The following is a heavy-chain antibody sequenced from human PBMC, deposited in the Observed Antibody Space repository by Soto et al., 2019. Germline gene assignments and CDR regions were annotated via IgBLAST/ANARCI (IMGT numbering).Heavy chain of an antibody. CDR2: IIPILGIA. D-gene: IGHD1-1*01. Sequence: SAKVSCKASGGTFSSYTISWVRQAPGQGLEWMGRIIPILGIANYAQKFQGRVTITADKSTSTAYMELSSLRSEDTAVYYCARENVNEDFDYWGQGTLVTVSS. CDR3: ARENVNEDFDY. J-gene: IGHJ4*02. CDR1: GGTFSSYT. V-gene: IGHV1-69*04.